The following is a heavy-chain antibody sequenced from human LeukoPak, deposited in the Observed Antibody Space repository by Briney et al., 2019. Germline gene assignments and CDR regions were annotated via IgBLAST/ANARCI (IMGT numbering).Heavy chain of an antibody. D-gene: IGHD3-10*01. CDR1: GFTFSSYW. CDR2: IKQDGSEK. V-gene: IGHV3-7*01. J-gene: IGHJ6*02. Sequence: GGSLRLSCAASGFTFSSYWMSWVRQAPGKGLEWVANIKQDGSEKYYVDSVKGRFTISRDNAENSLYLQMNSLRAEDTAVYYCAREGVLWFGELLLARTYYYYYGMDVWGQGTTVTVSS. CDR3: AREGVLWFGELLLARTYYYYYGMDV.